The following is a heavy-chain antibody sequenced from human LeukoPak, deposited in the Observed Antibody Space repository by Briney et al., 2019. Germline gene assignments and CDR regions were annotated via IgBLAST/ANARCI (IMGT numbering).Heavy chain of an antibody. D-gene: IGHD6-19*01. V-gene: IGHV3-33*01. CDR1: GFTFSGYG. CDR3: ARQTGYSSGWGLQY. Sequence: PGRSLRLSCAASGFTFSGYGMHWVRQAPGKGLEWVAVIWYDGSHIYYADSVKGRFTISRDNSKNTLYLQMNSLRGEDTAVYYCARQTGYSSGWGLQYWGQGTLVTVSS. CDR2: IWYDGSHI. J-gene: IGHJ4*02.